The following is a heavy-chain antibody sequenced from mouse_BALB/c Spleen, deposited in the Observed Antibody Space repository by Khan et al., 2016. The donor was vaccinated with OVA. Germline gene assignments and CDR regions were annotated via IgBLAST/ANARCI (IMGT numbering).Heavy chain of an antibody. CDR2: ISYSGSA. CDR1: GHSITSDYA. CDR3: ARRYYYGHWYFDV. Sequence: EVQLQESGPGLVKPSQSLSLTCTVTGHSITSDYAWNWIRQFPGNKLEWMGYISYSGSANYNPSLKSRISITRDTSENQFFLQLNSVTTEDSATYYCARRYYYGHWYFDVWGAGTTVTVSS. V-gene: IGHV3-2*02. J-gene: IGHJ1*01. D-gene: IGHD1-1*01.